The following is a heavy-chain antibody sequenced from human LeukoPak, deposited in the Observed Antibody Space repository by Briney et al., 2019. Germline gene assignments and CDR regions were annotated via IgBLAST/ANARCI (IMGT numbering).Heavy chain of an antibody. CDR1: GYTFTSYG. CDR2: ISAYNGNT. D-gene: IGHD3-9*01. Sequence: ASVEVSCKASGYTFTSYGISWVRQAPGQGLEWMGWISAYNGNTNYAQKLQGRVTMTTDTSTSTAYMELRSLRSDDTAVYYCARVYRYFDSARDYYGMDVWGQRTTVTVSS. V-gene: IGHV1-18*01. J-gene: IGHJ6*02. CDR3: ARVYRYFDSARDYYGMDV.